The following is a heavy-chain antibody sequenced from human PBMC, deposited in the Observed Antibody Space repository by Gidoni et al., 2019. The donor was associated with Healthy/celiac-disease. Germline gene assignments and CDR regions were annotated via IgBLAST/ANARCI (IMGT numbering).Heavy chain of an antibody. CDR2: ISSNGGST. J-gene: IGHJ3*02. CDR1: GFTFSSYA. CDR3: VKDRVYCSGGSCYSPEAFDI. V-gene: IGHV3-64D*08. D-gene: IGHD2-15*01. Sequence: EVQLVESGGGLVQPGGSLRLSCSASGFTFSSYAMHWVRQAPGKGLEYFSPISSNGGSTYYADSVKGRFTISRDNSKNTLYLQMSSLRAEDTAVYYCVKDRVYCSGGSCYSPEAFDIWGQGTMVTVSS.